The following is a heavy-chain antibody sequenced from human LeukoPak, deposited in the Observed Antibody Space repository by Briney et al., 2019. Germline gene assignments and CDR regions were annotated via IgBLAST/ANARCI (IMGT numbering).Heavy chain of an antibody. J-gene: IGHJ5*02. D-gene: IGHD3-16*01. V-gene: IGHV3-23*01. Sequence: GGSLRLSCAASGFTFSSYAMSWVRQAPGKGVEGVSAISGSGGSTYYADSVKGRFTISRDNSKNTLYLQMNSLRAEDTAVYYCAKALYTSSWFDPWGQGTLVTVSS. CDR2: ISGSGGST. CDR1: GFTFSSYA. CDR3: AKALYTSSWFDP.